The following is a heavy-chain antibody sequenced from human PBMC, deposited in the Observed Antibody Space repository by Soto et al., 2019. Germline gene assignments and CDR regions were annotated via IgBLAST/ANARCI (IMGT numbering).Heavy chain of an antibody. CDR3: ATAAESTPRGRLDV. Sequence: VQLVQSETEVRKPGSSVKLSCKTSGDSFNNYAISWVRQASGQGLEWMGGIIPIMNLVRYAEKFQGRVTISATDSTGTAYLEVTSLRSEDTATYYCATAAESTPRGRLDVWGLGTTVSVSS. D-gene: IGHD3-10*01. CDR1: GDSFNNYA. V-gene: IGHV1-69*01. J-gene: IGHJ6*02. CDR2: IIPIMNLV.